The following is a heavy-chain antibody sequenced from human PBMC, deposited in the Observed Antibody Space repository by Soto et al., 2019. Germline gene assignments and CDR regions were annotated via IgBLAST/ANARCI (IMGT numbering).Heavy chain of an antibody. CDR1: GFTFSSYG. CDR2: IWYDGSNK. J-gene: IGHJ4*02. D-gene: IGHD3-22*01. V-gene: IGHV3-33*01. Sequence: GGSLRLSCAASGFTFSSYGMHWVRQAPGKGLEWVAVIWYDGSNKYYADSVKGRLTISRDNSKNTLYLQMNSLRAEDTAVYYCARDQGPSHYYDSSGYFDYWGQGTLVTVSS. CDR3: ARDQGPSHYYDSSGYFDY.